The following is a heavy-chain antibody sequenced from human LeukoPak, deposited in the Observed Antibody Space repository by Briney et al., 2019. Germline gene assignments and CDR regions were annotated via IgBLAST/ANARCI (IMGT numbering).Heavy chain of an antibody. V-gene: IGHV4-4*07. CDR1: GGSISTYY. D-gene: IGHD4-17*01. CDR2: FYTSGST. CDR3: ATRTHDYGEIFDY. J-gene: IGHJ4*02. Sequence: SETLSLTCTVSGGSISTYYWSWIRQPAGQGLEWIGRFYTSGSTNYNPSLKSRVTMSVDTSKNQFSLKLSSVTAADTAVYYCATRTHDYGEIFDYWGQGTLVTVSS.